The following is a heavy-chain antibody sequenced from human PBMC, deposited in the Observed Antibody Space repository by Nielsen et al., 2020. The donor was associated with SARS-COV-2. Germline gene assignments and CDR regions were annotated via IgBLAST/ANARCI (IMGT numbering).Heavy chain of an antibody. CDR1: GFTFGDYA. J-gene: IGHJ6*02. D-gene: IGHD3-3*01. CDR2: ISSSGSTI. CDR3: AGRGIEIRFLGVGYYGMDV. V-gene: IGHV3-48*03. Sequence: GESLKISCTASGFTFGDYAMNWVRQAPGKGLEWVSYISSSGSTIYYADSVKGRFTISRDNAKNSLYLQMNSLRAEDTAVYYCAGRGIEIRFLGVGYYGMDVWGQGTTVTVSS.